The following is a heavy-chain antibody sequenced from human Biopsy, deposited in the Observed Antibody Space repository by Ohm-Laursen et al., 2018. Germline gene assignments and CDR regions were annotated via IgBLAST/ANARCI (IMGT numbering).Heavy chain of an antibody. V-gene: IGHV4-39*02. Sequence: GTLSLTCPVPGGSISNNNYYWGWIRQPPGKGLEWIGSIFYRGSTHYKPSLKSRVNISVDTSRNHFSLKLNSVTAADTAVYYCARDYDTSGYYYVSWGQGTLVTVSS. CDR3: ARDYDTSGYYYVS. J-gene: IGHJ5*02. CDR2: IFYRGST. D-gene: IGHD3-22*01. CDR1: GGSISNNNYY.